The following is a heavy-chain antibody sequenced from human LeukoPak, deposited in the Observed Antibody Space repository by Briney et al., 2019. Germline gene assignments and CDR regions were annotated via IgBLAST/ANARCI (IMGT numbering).Heavy chain of an antibody. V-gene: IGHV4-30-4*08. CDR2: IYYSGST. J-gene: IGHJ3*02. CDR3: ARDPRYCSSTSCSSRGAYDAFDI. Sequence: PSETLSLTCTVSGGSISSGDYYWSWIRQPPGKGLEWIGYIYYSGSTYYNPSLKSRVTISVDTSKNQFSLKLSSVTAADTAVYYCARDPRYCSSTSCSSRGAYDAFDIWGQGTMVTVSS. CDR1: GGSISSGDYY. D-gene: IGHD2-2*01.